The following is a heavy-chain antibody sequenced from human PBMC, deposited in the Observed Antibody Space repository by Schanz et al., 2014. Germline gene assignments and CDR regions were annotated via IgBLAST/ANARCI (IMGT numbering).Heavy chain of an antibody. CDR1: GFTFSSHW. CDR2: INSVGSNT. Sequence: VQLVQSGGGLVQPGGSLRLSCAASGFTFSSHWMHWVRQDPGKGLVWVARINSVGSNTDYADSVKGRFTISRDNAKNTLYLQMNSLRAEDTAVYYCAKSDAFDIWGQGTLVTVSS. J-gene: IGHJ3*02. V-gene: IGHV3-74*01. CDR3: AKSDAFDI.